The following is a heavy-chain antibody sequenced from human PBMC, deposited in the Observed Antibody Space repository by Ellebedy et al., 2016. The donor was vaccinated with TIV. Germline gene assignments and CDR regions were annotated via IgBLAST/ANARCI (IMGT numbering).Heavy chain of an antibody. CDR3: ARGIAAAGYIAFDI. D-gene: IGHD6-13*01. CDR1: GFTFSSYD. V-gene: IGHV3-13*01. CDR2: IGTAGDT. J-gene: IGHJ3*02. Sequence: GGSLRLSCAASGFTFSSYDMHWVRQATGKGLEWVSAIGTAGDTYYPGSVKGRFTISRENAKNSLYLQMNSLRAGDTAVYYCARGIAAAGYIAFDIWGQGTMVTVSS.